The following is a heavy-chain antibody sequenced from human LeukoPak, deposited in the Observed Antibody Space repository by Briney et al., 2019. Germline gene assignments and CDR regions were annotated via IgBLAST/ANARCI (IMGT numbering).Heavy chain of an antibody. V-gene: IGHV4-30-2*01. CDR3: ARGYSDYPYFFAY. J-gene: IGHJ4*02. D-gene: IGHD5-12*01. Sequence: SSQTLSLTCAVPGGSISSGTYSWNWIRQPPGEGLEWIGYIFHSGNTYYNPSLKSRVTISVDRSKTQFSLKLSSVTAADTAVYYCARGYSDYPYFFAYWGQGSLVTVSS. CDR1: GGSISSGTYS. CDR2: IFHSGNT.